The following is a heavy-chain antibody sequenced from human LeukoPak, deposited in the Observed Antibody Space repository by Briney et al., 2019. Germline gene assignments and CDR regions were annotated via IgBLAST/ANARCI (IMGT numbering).Heavy chain of an antibody. CDR3: ARRCSSTSCYGGGIYYFDY. CDR2: IIPILGIA. D-gene: IGHD2-2*01. CDR1: GGTFSSYT. V-gene: IGHV1-69*02. J-gene: IGHJ4*02. Sequence: SVKVSCKASGGTFSSYTISWVRQAPGQGLEWMGRIIPILGIANYAQEFQGRVTITADKSTSTAYMELSSLRSEDTAVYYCARRCSSTSCYGGGIYYFDYWGQGTLVTVSS.